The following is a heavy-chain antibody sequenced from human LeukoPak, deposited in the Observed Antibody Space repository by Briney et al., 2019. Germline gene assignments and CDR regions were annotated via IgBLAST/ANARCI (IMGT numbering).Heavy chain of an antibody. J-gene: IGHJ6*03. CDR2: TSAYNGNT. CDR3: ARESPPPGCSGGSCYSPYYYYMDV. V-gene: IGHV1-18*01. D-gene: IGHD2-15*01. CDR1: GYSFTSYG. Sequence: ASVKVSCKASGYSFTSYGISWVRQAPGQGLEWMGWTSAYNGNTNYAQKLQGRVTMTTDTYTNTAYMELRSLRSDDTAVYYCARESPPPGCSGGSCYSPYYYYMDVWGKGTTVTVSS.